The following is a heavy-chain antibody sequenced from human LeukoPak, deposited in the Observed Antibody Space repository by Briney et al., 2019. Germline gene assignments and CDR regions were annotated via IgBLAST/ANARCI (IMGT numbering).Heavy chain of an antibody. V-gene: IGHV3-48*03. D-gene: IGHD6-13*01. J-gene: IGHJ4*02. CDR2: ISSSGSTI. CDR1: GFTFSSCA. CDR3: ARESIAAAGPPSFDY. Sequence: GGSLRLSCAASGFTFSSCAMSWVRQAPGKGLEWVSYISSSGSTIYYADSVRGRFTISRDNAKNSLYLQMNSLRAEDTAVYYCARESIAAAGPPSFDYWGQGTLVTVSS.